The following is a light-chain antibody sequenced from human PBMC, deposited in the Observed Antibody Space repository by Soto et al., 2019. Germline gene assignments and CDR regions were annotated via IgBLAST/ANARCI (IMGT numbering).Light chain of an antibody. CDR2: RNN. J-gene: IGLJ1*01. CDR3: AACDNSLTSYV. V-gene: IGLV1-47*01. CDR1: SSNIGSRY. Sequence: QSVLTQSPSASGTPGQRVTISCSGTSSNIGSRYVYWYHQLPGAAPNLLIYRNNQRPSGVPGRISGSKSGASASLAIDGLRSEDDADYYCAACDNSLTSYVFGTGTKLTVL.